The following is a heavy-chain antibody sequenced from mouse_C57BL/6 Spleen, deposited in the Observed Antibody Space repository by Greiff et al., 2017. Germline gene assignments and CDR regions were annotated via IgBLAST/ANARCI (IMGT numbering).Heavy chain of an antibody. CDR3: ARGDSSGYSDY. CDR2: IYPGDGDT. Sequence: VQLQESGAELVKPGASVKISCKASGYAFSSYWMNWVKQRPGKGLEWIGQIYPGDGDTNYNGKFKGKATLTADKSSSTAYMQLSSLTSEDSAVYFCARGDSSGYSDYWGQGTTLTVSS. V-gene: IGHV1-80*01. D-gene: IGHD3-2*02. J-gene: IGHJ2*01. CDR1: GYAFSSYW.